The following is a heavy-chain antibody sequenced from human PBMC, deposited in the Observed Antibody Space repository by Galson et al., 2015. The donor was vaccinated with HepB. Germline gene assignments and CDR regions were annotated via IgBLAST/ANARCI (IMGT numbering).Heavy chain of an antibody. CDR3: ARHPGLGDDSGRNGGGY. J-gene: IGHJ4*02. CDR1: GFSFCDSA. Sequence: SLRLSCAASGFSFCDSAMHWVRQASGKGLEWVGRVRSKTNNYATAYGGSVKGRFTLSRDDSKNTAYLQMNSLKTDDTAVYYCARHPGLGDDSGRNGGGYWGQGTLVTVST. D-gene: IGHD4-23*01. CDR2: VRSKTNNYAT. V-gene: IGHV3-73*01.